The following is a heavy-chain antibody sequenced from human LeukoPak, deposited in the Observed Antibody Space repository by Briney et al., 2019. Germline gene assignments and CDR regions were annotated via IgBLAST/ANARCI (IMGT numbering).Heavy chain of an antibody. CDR3: ARDTVAHYDILTGYYYYYGMDV. Sequence: PGGSLRLSCAASGFTFSIYGMRWVRQAPGKGLEWVAFMWYDGSNEFYADSVKGRFTISRDNPKNTLYLQMNSLRAEDTAVYYCARDTVAHYDILTGYYYYYGMDVWGQGTTVTVSS. D-gene: IGHD3-9*01. CDR1: GFTFSIYG. CDR2: MWYDGSNE. J-gene: IGHJ6*02. V-gene: IGHV3-33*01.